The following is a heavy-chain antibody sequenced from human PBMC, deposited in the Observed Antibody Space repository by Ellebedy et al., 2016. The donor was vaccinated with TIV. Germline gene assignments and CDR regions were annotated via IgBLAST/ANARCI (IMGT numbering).Heavy chain of an antibody. Sequence: GESLKISCAASGFTFTSYSMNWVRQAPGKGLEWISYISNSDTIYYADPVRGRFTISRDKAKKSVYLQMNSLRVDDTGVYYCARDAMIWIFDSWGQGTLVTVSS. V-gene: IGHV3-48*01. CDR3: ARDAMIWIFDS. CDR2: ISNSDTI. CDR1: GFTFTSYS. J-gene: IGHJ4*02. D-gene: IGHD3-22*01.